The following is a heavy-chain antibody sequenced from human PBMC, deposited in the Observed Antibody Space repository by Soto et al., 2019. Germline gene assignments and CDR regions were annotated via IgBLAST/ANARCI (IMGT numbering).Heavy chain of an antibody. CDR2: ISSGSSDT. Sequence: GVSLRHSCEASGFNFIGVSMNWVRQVPGKGLEWVASISSGSSDTWYADSVKGRFIISRDNAQNSLFLQMNTLRPEDTAMYYCARVAYWGPGTQVTVSS. CDR1: GFNFIGVS. J-gene: IGHJ4*02. V-gene: IGHV3-21*01. CDR3: ARVAY.